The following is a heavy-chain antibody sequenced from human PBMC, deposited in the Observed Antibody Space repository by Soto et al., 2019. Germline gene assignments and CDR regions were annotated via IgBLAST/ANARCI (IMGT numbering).Heavy chain of an antibody. Sequence: QVQPVESGGGLVKTSGSLRIACAASGFTFSDYYMSWGRQAPGKGLEWVSYISSSGNTIYYADSVKGRFTISRDNDKNSVYLQMNSLRAEDTALYFCAKMSSENYYDPVFSWGQGTLVTVSS. J-gene: IGHJ4*02. D-gene: IGHD3-22*01. V-gene: IGHV3-11*01. CDR1: GFTFSDYY. CDR2: ISSSGNTI. CDR3: AKMSSENYYDPVFS.